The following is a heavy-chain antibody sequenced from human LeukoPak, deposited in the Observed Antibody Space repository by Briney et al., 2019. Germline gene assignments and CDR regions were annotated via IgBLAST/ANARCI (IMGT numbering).Heavy chain of an antibody. V-gene: IGHV3-23*01. D-gene: IGHD2-21*01. Sequence: AGSLRLSCVGSGFTFRSHAMSWVRQAPEKGLEFVSGIYENGGTTYYADSVKGRFSISRDNSKNTLYLQMDSLRGEDTAVYYCAKDFRIGYSAHFDYWGQGALVTVSS. CDR3: AKDFRIGYSAHFDY. CDR1: GFTFRSHA. J-gene: IGHJ4*02. CDR2: IYENGGTT.